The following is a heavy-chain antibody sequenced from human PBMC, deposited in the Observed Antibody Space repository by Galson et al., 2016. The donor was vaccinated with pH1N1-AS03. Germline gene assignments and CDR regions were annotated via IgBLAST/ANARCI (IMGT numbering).Heavy chain of an antibody. J-gene: IGHJ5*02. CDR3: ARRGLVAGTWDNA. Sequence: SVKVSCKASGYTFSGYYIHWVRQAPGQGLEWMGWINVNSGATTYTQKSQGRVTMTRDTSISTAYMELNTLTSEDTAVYYCARRGLVAGTWDNAWGQGTLVTVSS. D-gene: IGHD6-19*01. CDR1: GYTFSGYY. V-gene: IGHV1-2*02. CDR2: INVNSGAT.